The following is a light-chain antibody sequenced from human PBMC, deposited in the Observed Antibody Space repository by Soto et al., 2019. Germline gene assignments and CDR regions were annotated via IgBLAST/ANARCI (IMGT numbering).Light chain of an antibody. CDR2: GAS. V-gene: IGKV1D-12*01. J-gene: IGKJ1*01. Sequence: DIQVTQSPSSVSASVGDRVTITCRASQDISHYLAWYQQKPGKAPKLLIYGASSLQSGVPSRFSGSGSGTDFTLTITSMQTEAFANFYCQQAYTFPRTFGQGTKVDIK. CDR3: QQAYTFPRT. CDR1: QDISHY.